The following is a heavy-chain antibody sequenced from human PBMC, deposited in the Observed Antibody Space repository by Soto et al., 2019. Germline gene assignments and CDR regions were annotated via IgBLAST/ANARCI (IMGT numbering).Heavy chain of an antibody. CDR1: GYTFTSYG. CDR2: ISTSNGDA. J-gene: IGHJ5*02. V-gene: IGHV1-18*01. CDR3: TTNYYDSSGYDNWFDP. D-gene: IGHD3-22*01. Sequence: ASVKVSCKASGYTFTSYGISWVRQAPGQGLEWMGWISTSNGDAASVKGRFTISRDDSKSIAYLQMNSLKTEDTAVYYCTTNYYDSSGYDNWFDPWGQGTLVTVSS.